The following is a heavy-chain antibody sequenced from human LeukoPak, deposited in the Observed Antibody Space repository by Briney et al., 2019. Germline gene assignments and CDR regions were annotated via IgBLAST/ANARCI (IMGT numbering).Heavy chain of an antibody. CDR1: GGSISSGSCY. V-gene: IGHV4-61*02. CDR3: AGTIFGVVMVNDAFDI. CDR2: IYTSGST. Sequence: SQTLSLTCTVSGGSISSGSCYWSWIRQPAGKGLEWIGRIYTSGSTNYNPSLKSRVTISVDTSKNQFSLKLSSVTAADTAVYYCAGTIFGVVMVNDAFDIWGQGTMVTVSS. D-gene: IGHD3-3*01. J-gene: IGHJ3*02.